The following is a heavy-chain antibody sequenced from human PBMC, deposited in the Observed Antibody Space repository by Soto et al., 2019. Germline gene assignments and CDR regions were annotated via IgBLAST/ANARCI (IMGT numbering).Heavy chain of an antibody. CDR2: IYPGDSDT. CDR3: AGPAPHYDFWNGKLDF. V-gene: IGHV5-51*03. CDR1: GYSFSTYW. D-gene: IGHD3-3*01. J-gene: IGHJ4*02. Sequence: EVQLVQSGAEVKKPGESLKISCKGSGYSFSTYWIGWVRQMPGKGLEWVGIIYPGDSDTRYSPSFQGQVTISADKSISPAHLPLSSPKASDTAMYYCAGPAPHYDFWNGKLDFRGQGTLVNVSS.